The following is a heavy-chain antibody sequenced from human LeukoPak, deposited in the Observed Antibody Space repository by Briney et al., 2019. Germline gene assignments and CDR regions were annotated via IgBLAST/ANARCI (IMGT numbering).Heavy chain of an antibody. J-gene: IGHJ6*02. CDR3: AKRGYCSSTSCYENYYYYYGMDV. V-gene: IGHV3-30*18. D-gene: IGHD2-2*01. CDR1: GFTFSSYG. Sequence: YPGGSLRLSCAASGFTFSSYGMHWVRQAPGKGLEWVAVISYDGSNKYYADSVKGRFTISRDNSKNTLYLQMNSLRAEDTAVYYCAKRGYCSSTSCYENYYYYYGMDVWGQGTTVTVSS. CDR2: ISYDGSNK.